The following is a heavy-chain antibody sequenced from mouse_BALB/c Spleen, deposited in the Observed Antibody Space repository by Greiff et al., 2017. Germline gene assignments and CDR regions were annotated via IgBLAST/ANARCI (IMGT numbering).Heavy chain of an antibody. CDR1: GYTFTSYW. D-gene: IGHD1-2*01. CDR3: ARTVRRLRVDY. J-gene: IGHJ2*01. Sequence: VQLQQPGAELVQPGASVKLSCTASGYTFTSYWMHWVKPRPGQGLEWIGEIDPSDSFTNYNHTFKGTATFAVDKSTSTAYMQLSSLTSEDSAVYYCARTVRRLRVDYWGQGTTLTVSA. V-gene: IGHV1-69*02. CDR2: IDPSDSFT.